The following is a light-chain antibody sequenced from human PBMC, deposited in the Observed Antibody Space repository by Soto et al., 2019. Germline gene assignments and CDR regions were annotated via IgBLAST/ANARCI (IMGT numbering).Light chain of an antibody. Sequence: QSALAQPPSASGSPGQSVTISCTGTGSDIGGYNFVSWYQQHPGKVPKLIIYEVNKRPSGVPDRFSGSKSGNTASLTVSGLQADDEADYYCSSYAGTNNRYVFGTGTKRTVL. CDR3: SSYAGTNNRYV. V-gene: IGLV2-8*01. CDR1: GSDIGGYNF. CDR2: EVN. J-gene: IGLJ1*01.